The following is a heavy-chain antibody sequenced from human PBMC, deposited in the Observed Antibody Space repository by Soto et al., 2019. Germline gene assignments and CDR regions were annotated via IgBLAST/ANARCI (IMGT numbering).Heavy chain of an antibody. CDR2: INPSGGST. J-gene: IGHJ6*03. Sequence: ASVKVSCKASGYTFTIYYIHWVRQAPGQGLEWMGIINPSGGSTGYAQKFQGRVTMTRDTSTSTVYMEVSGLRSEDTAVYYCARDQEPSTLYYDYYYMDVWGKGTTVTVSS. V-gene: IGHV1-46*03. CDR3: ARDQEPSTLYYDYYYMDV. CDR1: GYTFTIYY.